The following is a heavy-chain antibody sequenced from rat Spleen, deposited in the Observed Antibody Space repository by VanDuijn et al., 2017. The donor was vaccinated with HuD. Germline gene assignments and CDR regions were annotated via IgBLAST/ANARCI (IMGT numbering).Heavy chain of an antibody. CDR3: TRGLSMSSTNYYYALFAY. CDR2: IDYSGRT. Sequence: EVQLQESGPGLVKPSQSLSLTCSVTGYSITSNYWGWIRKFPGNKMEWMGYIDYSGRTSYNPSLKSRISITRDTSKNQVFLQLNSVTPEDTATDYSTRGLSMSSTNYYYALFAYWGQGTLVTVSS. J-gene: IGHJ3*01. CDR1: GYSITSNY. V-gene: IGHV3-1*01. D-gene: IGHD1-6*01.